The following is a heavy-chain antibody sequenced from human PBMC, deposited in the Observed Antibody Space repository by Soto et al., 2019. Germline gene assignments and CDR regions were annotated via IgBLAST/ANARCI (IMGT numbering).Heavy chain of an antibody. CDR3: ARDVGGSYYQIDY. V-gene: IGHV1-2*02. D-gene: IGHD1-26*01. CDR2: INPNSGGT. CDR1: GYTFTGYY. J-gene: IGHJ4*02. Sequence: ASVKVSCKASGYTFTGYYMHWVRQAPGQGLEWMGWINPNSGGTNYAQKFQGRVTMTRDTSISTAYMELSRLRSDDTAVYYCARDVGGSYYQIDYWGQGPLVTVSS.